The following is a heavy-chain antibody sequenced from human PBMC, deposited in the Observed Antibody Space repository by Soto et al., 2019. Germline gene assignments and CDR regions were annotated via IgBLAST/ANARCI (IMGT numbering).Heavy chain of an antibody. V-gene: IGHV4-34*01. J-gene: IGHJ4*02. CDR1: GGSFSGYY. Sequence: QVQLQQWGAGLLKPSETLSLTCAVYGGSFSGYYWSWIRQPPGKGLEWIGEINHSGSTNYNPSLKSRVTISVDTSKNQFSLKLSSVTAADTAVYYCARVCTNGVCARAFGESDYWGQGTLVTVSS. D-gene: IGHD2-8*01. CDR3: ARVCTNGVCARAFGESDY. CDR2: INHSGST.